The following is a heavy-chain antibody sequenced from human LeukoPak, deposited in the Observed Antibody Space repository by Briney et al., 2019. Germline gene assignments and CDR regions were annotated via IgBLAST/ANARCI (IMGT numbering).Heavy chain of an antibody. CDR2: SRNKENRYST. CDR3: VGGCDY. Sequence: GGSLRLSCAASGFSFSVYYMAWVRQAPGKGLEWVGLSRNKENRYSTEYGASVKGRVTISRDDSKNLMYLEMKSLKSEDTAVYYCVGGCDYWGQGTLVTVSS. V-gene: IGHV3-72*01. J-gene: IGHJ4*02. CDR1: GFSFSVYY. D-gene: IGHD2-21*01.